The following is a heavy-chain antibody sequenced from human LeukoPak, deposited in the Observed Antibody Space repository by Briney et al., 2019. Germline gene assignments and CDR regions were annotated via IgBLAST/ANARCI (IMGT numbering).Heavy chain of an antibody. CDR1: GFTFSSYA. CDR2: ISGSGGNT. J-gene: IGHJ4*02. V-gene: IGHV3-23*01. Sequence: SGGSLRLSCAASGFTFSSYAMSWVRQAPGKGLEWVSAISGSGGNTYYADSVKGRFTISRDNSKNTLYLQMNSLRAEDTAVYYCAKDAVPYYDSSGYYNHFDYWGQGTLVTVSS. CDR3: AKDAVPYYDSSGYYNHFDY. D-gene: IGHD3-22*01.